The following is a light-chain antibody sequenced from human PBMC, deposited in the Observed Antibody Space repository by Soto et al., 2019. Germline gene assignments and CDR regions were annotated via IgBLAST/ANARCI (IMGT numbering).Light chain of an antibody. Sequence: EIEITQSPSSLSTSLRDTVTNTCPASPGIGKFLGWYQQKPGDVPNLLIYAASTVQSGGPSRFSGSGSGTDFTISISSLEPEDVATYFCNRYNSVPLTFGGGTKVDI. CDR3: NRYNSVPLT. CDR1: PGIGKF. CDR2: AAS. V-gene: IGKV1-27*01. J-gene: IGKJ4*01.